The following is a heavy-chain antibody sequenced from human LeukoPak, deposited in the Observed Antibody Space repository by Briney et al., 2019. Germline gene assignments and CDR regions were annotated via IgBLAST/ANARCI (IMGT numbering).Heavy chain of an antibody. V-gene: IGHV4-31*03. CDR3: ARAGCTNGVCYRYFDY. D-gene: IGHD2-8*01. CDR2: IYYSGST. CDR1: GGSISSGGYY. Sequence: SQTLSLTCTVSGGSISSGGYYWSWIRQHPGKGLEWIGYIYYSGSTYYNPSLKSRVTISVDTSKNQFSLKLSSVTAADTAVYYCARAGCTNGVCYRYFDYWGQGTLVTVS. J-gene: IGHJ4*02.